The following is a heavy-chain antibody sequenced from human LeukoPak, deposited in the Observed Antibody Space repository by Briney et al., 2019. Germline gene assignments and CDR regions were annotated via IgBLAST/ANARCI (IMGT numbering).Heavy chain of an antibody. Sequence: ASVKVSCKASGYTFTSYGINWVRQAPGQGLERMVWISAYNGNTKYVQKLQGRVTMTAVTSTSTVYMELRSLRSDDTAVYYCARDYTPLLWFGELFSPAFDYWGQGTLVTVSS. CDR2: ISAYNGNT. CDR1: GYTFTSYG. J-gene: IGHJ4*02. V-gene: IGHV1-18*01. D-gene: IGHD3-10*01. CDR3: ARDYTPLLWFGELFSPAFDY.